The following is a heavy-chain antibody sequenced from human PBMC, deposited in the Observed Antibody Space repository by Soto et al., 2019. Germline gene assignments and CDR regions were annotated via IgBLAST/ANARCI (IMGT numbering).Heavy chain of an antibody. V-gene: IGHV1-18*01. J-gene: IGHJ4*01. D-gene: IGHD2-8*01. Sequence: ASVKVSCKASGYTFTSYGISWVRQAPGQGLEKMGWISAYNGNTNYAQKIQGRINMTTDTSTSTAYMELRSLRSDDTAVYYSESMLFMFFFCASATCEIYTLSLLASLPVSLASVKVSCKASGYTFTSDYMYW. CDR2: ISAYNGNT. CDR3: ESMLFMFFFCASATCEIYTLSLLASLPVSLASVKVSCKASGYTFTSDYMY. CDR1: GYTFTSYG.